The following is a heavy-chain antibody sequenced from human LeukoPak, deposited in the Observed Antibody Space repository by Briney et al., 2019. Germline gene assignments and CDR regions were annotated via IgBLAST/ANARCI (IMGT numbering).Heavy chain of an antibody. D-gene: IGHD1-26*01. CDR3: AGGRGSGSHYYYYYMDV. J-gene: IGHJ6*03. CDR2: INPNSGGT. V-gene: IGHV1-2*02. CDR1: GYTFTGYY. Sequence: ASVKVSCKASGYTFTGYYMHWVRQAPGQGLEWMGWINPNSGGTNYAQKFQGRVTMTRDTSISTAYMELSRLRSDDTAVYYCAGGRGSGSHYYYYYMDVWGKGTTVTVSS.